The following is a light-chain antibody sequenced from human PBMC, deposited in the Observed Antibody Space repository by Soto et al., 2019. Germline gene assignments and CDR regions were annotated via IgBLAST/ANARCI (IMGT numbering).Light chain of an antibody. CDR1: SGDVGSYNL. CDR3: SSYAGSISLV. CDR2: EVN. Sequence: QSVLTQPASVSGSPGQSITISCTGTSGDVGSYNLVSWYQQHPGKAPKLMIYEVNKRPSGVYNRFSGSKSGNTASLTISGLQAEDEADYYCSSYAGSISLVFGGGTTLTVL. J-gene: IGLJ2*01. V-gene: IGLV2-23*02.